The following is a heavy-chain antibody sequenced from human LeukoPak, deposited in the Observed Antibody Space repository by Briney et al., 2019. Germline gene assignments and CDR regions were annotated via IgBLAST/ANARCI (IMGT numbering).Heavy chain of an antibody. CDR1: GYTFTIYA. CDR2: INTNTGNP. V-gene: IGHV7-4-1*02. CDR3: ARGRPGGGKPQILDY. Sequence: ASVTVSCKASGYTFTIYAMNWVRQAPGQGLEWMGWINTNTGNPTYAKGFTGRFVFSLDTSVSTAYLQISSLKAEDTAVYYCARGRPGGGKPQILDYWGQGTLVTVSS. D-gene: IGHD4-23*01. J-gene: IGHJ4*02.